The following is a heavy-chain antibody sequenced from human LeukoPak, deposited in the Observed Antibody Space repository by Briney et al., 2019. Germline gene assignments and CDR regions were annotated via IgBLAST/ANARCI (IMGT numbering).Heavy chain of an antibody. CDR3: ARNNWFGEFENWFDP. CDR1: GFTFNNYW. Sequence: GGSLRLSCAASGFTFNNYWMTWVRQAPGKGLEWVANIKQDGSEKDYVDSVKGRFTTSRDNAKNSLFLQMNSLRAEDTAVYYCARNNWFGEFENWFDPWGQGTLVTVSS. D-gene: IGHD3-10*01. J-gene: IGHJ5*02. CDR2: IKQDGSEK. V-gene: IGHV3-7*01.